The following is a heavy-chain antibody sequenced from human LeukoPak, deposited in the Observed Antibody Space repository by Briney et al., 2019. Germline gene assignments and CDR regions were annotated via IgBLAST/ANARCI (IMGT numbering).Heavy chain of an antibody. CDR2: ISSSSSTI. Sequence: GGSLRLSCAASGFTFSSYSMNWVRQAPGKGLEWVSYISSSSSTIYYADSVKGRFTISRDNAKNSLYLQMNSLRAEDTAVYYCARDKSLWFGDPRGYFDYWGQGTLVTVSS. D-gene: IGHD3-10*01. CDR3: ARDKSLWFGDPRGYFDY. J-gene: IGHJ4*02. CDR1: GFTFSSYS. V-gene: IGHV3-48*04.